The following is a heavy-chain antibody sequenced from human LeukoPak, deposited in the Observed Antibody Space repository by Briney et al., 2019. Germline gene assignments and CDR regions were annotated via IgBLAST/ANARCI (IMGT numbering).Heavy chain of an antibody. J-gene: IGHJ4*02. Sequence: QPGGSLRLSCAASGFTFSSYGMHWVRQAPGKGLEWVAVISYDGSNKYYADSAKGRFTISRDNSKNTLYLQMNSLRAEDTAVYYCARATMVRGVTIDYWGQGTLVTVSS. V-gene: IGHV3-30*03. D-gene: IGHD3-10*01. CDR2: ISYDGSNK. CDR1: GFTFSSYG. CDR3: ARATMVRGVTIDY.